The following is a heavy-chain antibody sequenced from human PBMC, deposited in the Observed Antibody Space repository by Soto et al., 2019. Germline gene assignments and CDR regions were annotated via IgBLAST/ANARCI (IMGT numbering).Heavy chain of an antibody. D-gene: IGHD3-10*01. J-gene: IGHJ4*02. V-gene: IGHV1-69*04. CDR3: ATSYGSGYRAFDY. CDR2: VNPILSMS. Sequence: QVQLVQSGAEVKRPGSSVKVSCKASGDTFSFYSINWVGQAPGLGLEWMGRVNPILSMSNYAQRFQGRVTMTADKSTSTAYMELSGLRFEDTSMYYCATSYGSGYRAFDYWGQGALVTVSS. CDR1: GDTFSFYS.